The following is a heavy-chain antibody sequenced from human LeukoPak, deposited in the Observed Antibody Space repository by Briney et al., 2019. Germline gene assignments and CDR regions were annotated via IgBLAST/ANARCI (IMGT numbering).Heavy chain of an antibody. CDR2: IYPGDSDT. V-gene: IGHV5-51*01. CDR3: ARLFRGSYSHYYYYGMDV. CDR1: GYSFTSYW. D-gene: IGHD1-26*01. J-gene: IGHJ6*02. Sequence: HGESLKISCKGSGYSFTSYWIGWVRQMPGKGLEWMGIIYPGDSDTRYSPSFQGQVTISADKSISTAYLQWSSLKASDTAMYYCARLFRGSYSHYYYYGMDVWGQGTTVTVSS.